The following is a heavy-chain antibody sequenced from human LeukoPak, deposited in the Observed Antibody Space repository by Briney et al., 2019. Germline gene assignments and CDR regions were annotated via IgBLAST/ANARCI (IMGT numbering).Heavy chain of an antibody. CDR3: ARDLHYYVAMDV. CDR2: I. J-gene: IGHJ6*02. D-gene: IGHD3-10*02. CDR1: EFTFTTYG. V-gene: IGHV3-33*01. Sequence: PGRSLTLSCAASEFTFTTYGMHWVRQAPGKGLEWVAFIYYADYVKGRFTISRDISKNTLYLQMDSLRAEDTAIYYCARDLHYYVAMDVWGQGTTVTVSS.